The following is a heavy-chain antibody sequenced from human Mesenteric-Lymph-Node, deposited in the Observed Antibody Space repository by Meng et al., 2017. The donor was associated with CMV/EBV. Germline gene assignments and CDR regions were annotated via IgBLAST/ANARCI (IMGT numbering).Heavy chain of an antibody. CDR3: ATGGGTPNWFDP. J-gene: IGHJ5*02. D-gene: IGHD3-16*01. CDR1: GYTFTTYF. Sequence: SCKTSGYTFTTYFIHWLRQAPGQGLEGMGVINPTAGSTTYARKFQGRVTMTRDTSTSTVYMDLSGLRSEDTAIYYCATGGGTPNWFDPWGQGTLVTVSS. V-gene: IGHV1-46*01. CDR2: INPTAGST.